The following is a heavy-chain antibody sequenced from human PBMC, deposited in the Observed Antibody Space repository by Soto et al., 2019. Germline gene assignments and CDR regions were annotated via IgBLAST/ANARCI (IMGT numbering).Heavy chain of an antibody. V-gene: IGHV3-23*01. CDR2: ISGSGFKK. D-gene: IGHD1-26*01. CDR1: GFIFENFG. CDR3: AKNQGVELVPLATVDWFDP. J-gene: IGHJ5*02. Sequence: GGSLRLSCAASGFIFENFGMSWVRQAPGKGLEWISSISGSGFKKYYADSVKGRFTISRDNSKSTVYLELNNLSAEDTAVYHCAKNQGVELVPLATVDWFDPWGQGSVVTISS.